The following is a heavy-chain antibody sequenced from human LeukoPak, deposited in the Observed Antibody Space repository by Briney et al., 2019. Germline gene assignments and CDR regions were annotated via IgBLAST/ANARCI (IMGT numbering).Heavy chain of an antibody. J-gene: IGHJ4*02. V-gene: IGHV1-2*02. CDR3: ARDLGYGDYPHDY. CDR1: GYTFTGYY. Sequence: ASVKVSCKASGYTFTGYYMHWVRQAPGQELEWMGWINPNSGGTNYARKFQGRVTMTRDTSISTAYMELSRLRSDDTAVYYCARDLGYGDYPHDYWGQGTLVTVSS. CDR2: INPNSGGT. D-gene: IGHD4-17*01.